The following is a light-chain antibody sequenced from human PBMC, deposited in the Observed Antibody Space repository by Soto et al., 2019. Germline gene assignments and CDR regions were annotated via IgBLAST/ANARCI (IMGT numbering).Light chain of an antibody. CDR2: GAS. J-gene: IGKJ5*01. V-gene: IGKV3-20*01. CDR3: QQYGSSPT. CDR1: QSVSNNY. Sequence: IVLTQSPGTLSLSPGERATLSCRASQSVSNNYLAWSQQKPGQAPRRLIYGASSRATGIPDRFSGSGSGTDFTLTISRLEPEDFAVYYCQQYGSSPTFGEGTRPEI.